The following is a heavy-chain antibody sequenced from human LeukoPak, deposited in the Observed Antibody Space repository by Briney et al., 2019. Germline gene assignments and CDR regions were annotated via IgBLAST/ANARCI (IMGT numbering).Heavy chain of an antibody. V-gene: IGHV3-21*01. CDR3: ARDAVYSSSWQYY. D-gene: IGHD6-13*01. CDR2: ISSSSTYM. CDR1: GFTFSSYT. J-gene: IGHJ4*02. Sequence: GGSLRLSCAASGFTFSSYTMNWVRQAPGRGLEWVSCISSSSTYMLYADSAKGRFTISRDNSKNTLYLQMNSLRAEDTAVYYCARDAVYSSSWQYYWGQGTLVTVSS.